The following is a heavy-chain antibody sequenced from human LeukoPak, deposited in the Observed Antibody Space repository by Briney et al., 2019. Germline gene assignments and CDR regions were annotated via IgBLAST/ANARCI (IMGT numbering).Heavy chain of an antibody. J-gene: IGHJ5*01. CDR1: GFTFSSYD. CDR3: ARGGELGFDS. CDR2: IATTGAT. V-gene: IGHV3-13*01. D-gene: IGHD1-7*01. Sequence: GGSLRLSCAASGFTFSSYDMHWVRQGIGKGLEWVSGIATTGATSYAGSVKGRFTISRENAKKSLYLQMNDLRAGDTAVYYCARGGELGFDSWGQGALVTVSS.